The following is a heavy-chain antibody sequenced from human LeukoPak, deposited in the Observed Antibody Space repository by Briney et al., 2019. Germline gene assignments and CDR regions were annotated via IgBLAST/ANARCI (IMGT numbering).Heavy chain of an antibody. CDR3: AKDSGGYSYGLAFDY. CDR2: IRYEGSNK. Sequence: PGRSLRLSCAASGFTFSSYGMHWVRQAPGKDLKWVAFIRYEGSNKYYADSVKGRFTISRDNSNNTLYLQMNSLRAEDTAVYYCAKDSGGYSYGLAFDYWGQGTLVTVSS. CDR1: GFTFSSYG. J-gene: IGHJ4*02. D-gene: IGHD5-18*01. V-gene: IGHV3-30*02.